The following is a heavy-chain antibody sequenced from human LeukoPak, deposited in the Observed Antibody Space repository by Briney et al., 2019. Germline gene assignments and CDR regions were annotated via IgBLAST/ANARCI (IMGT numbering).Heavy chain of an antibody. D-gene: IGHD1-26*01. CDR3: ARRGVVGAIDY. V-gene: IGHV1-2*06. Sequence: GASLNVSCKASGDTFTGYYLHWVRQAPGQGLEWMGRLNLNSGDTNFAQKFQGRVTMTRDTSISTAYMDLSSLISDDTAVYYCARRGVVGAIDYWGQGTLVTVSS. J-gene: IGHJ4*02. CDR2: LNLNSGDT. CDR1: GDTFTGYY.